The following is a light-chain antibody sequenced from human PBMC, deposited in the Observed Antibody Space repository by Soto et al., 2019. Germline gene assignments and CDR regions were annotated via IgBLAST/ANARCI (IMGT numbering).Light chain of an antibody. J-gene: IGKJ1*01. Sequence: DIQMTQSPSTLSASVGDRVTITCRASQSISSWLAWYQQKPGKAPNLLIYKASSLEGGVPSRFSGSGSGTEFTLTISSLQPDDVATYYCQQCNNYPWTFGQGTKVEIK. V-gene: IGKV1-5*03. CDR2: KAS. CDR3: QQCNNYPWT. CDR1: QSISSW.